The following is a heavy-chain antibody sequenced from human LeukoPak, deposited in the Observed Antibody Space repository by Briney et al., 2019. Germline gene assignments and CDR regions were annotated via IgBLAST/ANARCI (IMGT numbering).Heavy chain of an antibody. CDR3: AALYYYDSSGYPVDY. Sequence: PGGSLRLSCAASGFTFSSYAMSWVRQAPGKGLEWVSGVSGSGGSTYYADSVKGRFTISRDNSKNTLYLQMNSLRAEDTAVYYCAALYYYDSSGYPVDYWGQGTLVTVSS. D-gene: IGHD3-22*01. CDR2: VSGSGGST. CDR1: GFTFSSYA. J-gene: IGHJ4*02. V-gene: IGHV3-23*01.